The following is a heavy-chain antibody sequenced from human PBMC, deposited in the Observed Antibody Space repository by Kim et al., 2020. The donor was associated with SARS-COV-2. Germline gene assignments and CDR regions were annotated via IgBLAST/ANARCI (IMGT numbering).Heavy chain of an antibody. V-gene: IGHV3-74*01. Sequence: RFTISRDNAKNTLYLQMNSLRADDTAVYFCARDKGRFVHIIRGVMNALDIWGQGTLVTVSS. CDR3: ARDKGRFVHIIRGVMNALDI. D-gene: IGHD3-10*01. J-gene: IGHJ3*02.